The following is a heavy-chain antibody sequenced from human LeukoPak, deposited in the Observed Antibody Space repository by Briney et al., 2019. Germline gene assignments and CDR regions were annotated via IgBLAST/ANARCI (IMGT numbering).Heavy chain of an antibody. CDR1: GLTFNIYA. Sequence: GGSLRLSCTASGLTFNIYAMSWVRQAPGKGLEWVSAIGDASPYYADSVRGRFTISRDNSKNTVYLQMNSLRAEDTAVYYCAKGMEGYFDYWGQGTLVTVSS. D-gene: IGHD3-3*01. V-gene: IGHV3-23*01. J-gene: IGHJ4*02. CDR2: IGDASP. CDR3: AKGMEGYFDY.